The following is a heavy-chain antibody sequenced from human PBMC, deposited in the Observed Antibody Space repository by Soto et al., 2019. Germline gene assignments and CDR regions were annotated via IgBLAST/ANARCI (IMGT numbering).Heavy chain of an antibody. V-gene: IGHV1-69*13. CDR3: ASTNLGYSSGWYSPLYYYYYGMDV. CDR2: IIPIFGTA. J-gene: IGHJ6*02. Sequence: SVNVSCKASGGTFSSYAISWVRHAPGQGLEWMGGIIPIFGTANYAQKFQGRVTITADESTSTAYMELGSLRSEDTAVYYCASTNLGYSSGWYSPLYYYYYGMDVWGQGTTVTVSS. D-gene: IGHD6-19*01. CDR1: GGTFSSYA.